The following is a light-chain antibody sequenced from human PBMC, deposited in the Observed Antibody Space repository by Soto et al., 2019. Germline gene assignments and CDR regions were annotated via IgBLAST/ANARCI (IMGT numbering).Light chain of an antibody. V-gene: IGLV2-14*01. J-gene: IGLJ3*02. CDR1: SSDVGGYNY. CDR3: SSYTSSSTLV. Sequence: QSVLTQPASVSGSPGQSITISCTGTSSDVGGYNYVSWYQQHPGKAPKLMIYEVSNRPSGVSNRFSGSKSGSTASLNISGLQAEDEADYYCSSYTSSSTLVFGGGTKLTVL. CDR2: EVS.